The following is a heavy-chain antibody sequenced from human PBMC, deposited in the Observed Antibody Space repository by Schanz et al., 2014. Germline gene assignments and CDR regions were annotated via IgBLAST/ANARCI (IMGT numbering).Heavy chain of an antibody. J-gene: IGHJ4*02. CDR1: GGTFSSFG. Sequence: VQLEQSGAEVKKPGSSVKVSCKASGGTFSSFGINWVRQAPGQGLEWMGWISPYNGNTNYAQKFQGRVTITADRSTSTAYMELSSLRSEDTAVYYCARGYGDSPTDFWGQGTLVTVSS. CDR3: ARGYGDSPTDF. V-gene: IGHV1-69*04. CDR2: ISPYNGNT. D-gene: IGHD4-17*01.